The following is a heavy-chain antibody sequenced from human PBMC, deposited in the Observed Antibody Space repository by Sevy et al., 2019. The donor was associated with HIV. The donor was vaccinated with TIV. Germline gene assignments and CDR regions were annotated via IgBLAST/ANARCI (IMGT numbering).Heavy chain of an antibody. Sequence: SETLSLTCTVSGGSISSSSYYWGWIRQPPGKGLEWLGSIYYSGSTYYNPSLKSRVTISVDTSKNQFSLKLSSVTAADTAVYYCASIGHNPWAPDLRYYFDYWGQGTLVTVSS. D-gene: IGHD1-20*01. CDR1: GGSISSSSYY. V-gene: IGHV4-39*01. CDR3: ASIGHNPWAPDLRYYFDY. CDR2: IYYSGST. J-gene: IGHJ4*02.